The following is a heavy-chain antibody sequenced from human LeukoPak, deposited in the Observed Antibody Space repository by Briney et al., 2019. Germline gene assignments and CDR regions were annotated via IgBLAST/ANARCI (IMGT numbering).Heavy chain of an antibody. CDR3: ARDHGYSGSYLAAY. Sequence: ASVKVSYKASRYTFTSYGISWVRQAPGQGLEWMGWISAYNGNTNYAKKLQGRVTMTTDTSTSTAYMELRSLRSDDTAVYYCARDHGYSGSYLAAYWGQGTLVTVSS. CDR2: ISAYNGNT. CDR1: RYTFTSYG. V-gene: IGHV1-18*01. D-gene: IGHD1-26*01. J-gene: IGHJ4*02.